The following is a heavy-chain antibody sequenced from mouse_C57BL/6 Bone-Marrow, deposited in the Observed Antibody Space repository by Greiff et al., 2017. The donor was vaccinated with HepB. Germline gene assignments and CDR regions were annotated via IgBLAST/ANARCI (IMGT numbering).Heavy chain of an antibody. CDR1: GFNIKDDY. CDR2: IDPENGDT. V-gene: IGHV14-4*01. J-gene: IGHJ4*01. D-gene: IGHD1-1*01. CDR3: TTDYGRDYAMDY. Sequence: VQLQQSGAELVRPGASVKLSCTASGFNIKDDYMHWVKQRPEQGLEWIGWIDPENGDTEYASKFQGKATITADTSSNTAYLQLSSLTSKDTAVYYCTTDYGRDYAMDYWGQGTSVTVSS.